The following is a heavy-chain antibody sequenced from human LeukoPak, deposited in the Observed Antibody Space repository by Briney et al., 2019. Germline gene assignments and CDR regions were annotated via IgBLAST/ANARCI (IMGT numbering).Heavy chain of an antibody. CDR1: GFSFSSYG. Sequence: GGSLRLSCEVSGFSFSSYGMSWVRQAPGKGLEWDSAVSGSGDTTYYADSVKGRITISRDNSKNMVYLQMNSLRVEDTAVYYCAKDRAYSGNYYYFDYWGQGTLVTVSS. D-gene: IGHD1-26*01. V-gene: IGHV3-23*01. CDR2: VSGSGDTT. CDR3: AKDRAYSGNYYYFDY. J-gene: IGHJ4*02.